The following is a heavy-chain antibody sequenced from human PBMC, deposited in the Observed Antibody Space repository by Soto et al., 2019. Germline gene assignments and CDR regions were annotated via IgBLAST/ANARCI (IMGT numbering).Heavy chain of an antibody. D-gene: IGHD4-17*01. Sequence: GGSLRLSCAASGFTFSSYAMSWVRQAPGKGLEWVSAISGSGGSTYYADSVKGRFTISRDNSKNTLYLQMNSLRAEDTAVYYCATLDYGDPKDKTFDYRGQGTLVTVSS. CDR2: ISGSGGST. V-gene: IGHV3-23*01. CDR3: ATLDYGDPKDKTFDY. J-gene: IGHJ4*02. CDR1: GFTFSSYA.